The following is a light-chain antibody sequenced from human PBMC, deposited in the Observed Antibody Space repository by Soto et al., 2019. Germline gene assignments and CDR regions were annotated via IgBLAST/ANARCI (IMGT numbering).Light chain of an antibody. V-gene: IGKV3-20*01. J-gene: IGKJ1*01. Sequence: EIVLTQSPGTLSLSPGERATLSCRASQSVSSSYLAWYQQKPGQAPRLLIYGASSRATGISDRFSGSGSGTDSTLTISRLEPEDFAVYYCHQYGSSSWTFGQGTKVEIK. CDR1: QSVSSSY. CDR3: HQYGSSSWT. CDR2: GAS.